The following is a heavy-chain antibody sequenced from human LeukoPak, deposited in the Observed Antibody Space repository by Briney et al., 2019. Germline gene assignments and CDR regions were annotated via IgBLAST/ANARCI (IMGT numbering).Heavy chain of an antibody. CDR3: ARDDGSGSYIDY. J-gene: IGHJ4*02. V-gene: IGHV3-33*01. Sequence: GGSLRLACAASGFTFSSYGMHWVRQAPGKGLEWVAVIWNDGSNKYYADSVKGRFTISRDNSKNTLYLQMNSLRAEDTAVYYCARDDGSGSYIDYWGQGTLVTVSS. D-gene: IGHD1-26*01. CDR1: GFTFSSYG. CDR2: IWNDGSNK.